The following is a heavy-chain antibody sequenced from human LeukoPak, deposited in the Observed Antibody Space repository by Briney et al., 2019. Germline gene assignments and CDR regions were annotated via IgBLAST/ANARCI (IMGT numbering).Heavy chain of an antibody. CDR2: VNPKSGVT. D-gene: IGHD1-1*01. J-gene: IGHJ3*02. CDR1: GYTFTGYY. CDR3: ARRTTGTTLGLDAFHI. V-gene: IGHV1-2*02. Sequence: ASVKVSCKASGYTFTGYYIHWVRQAPGQGPEWMGWVNPKSGVTNFAQKFQGRVTMIRDTSISTAYMELSSLRSDDTAVYYCARRTTGTTLGLDAFHIWGQGTMVTVSS.